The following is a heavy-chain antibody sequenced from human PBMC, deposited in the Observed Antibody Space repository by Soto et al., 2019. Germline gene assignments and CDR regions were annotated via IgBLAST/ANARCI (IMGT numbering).Heavy chain of an antibody. D-gene: IGHD2-2*01. CDR1: GFTFSSYS. Sequence: GSLRLSCAASGFTFSSYSMNWVRQAPGKGLEWVSSISSSSSYIYYADSVKGRFAISRDNAKNSLYLQMNSLRAEDTAVYYCARVHWSSYCSSTSCYLGAFDIWGQGTMVTVSS. J-gene: IGHJ3*02. CDR2: ISSSSSYI. CDR3: ARVHWSSYCSSTSCYLGAFDI. V-gene: IGHV3-21*01.